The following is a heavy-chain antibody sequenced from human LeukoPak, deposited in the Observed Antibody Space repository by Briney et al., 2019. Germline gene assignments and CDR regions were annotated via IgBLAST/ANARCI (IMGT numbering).Heavy chain of an antibody. V-gene: IGHV3-49*04. D-gene: IGHD7-27*01. J-gene: IGHJ4*02. CDR1: GFTFSSYA. Sequence: GGSLRLSCAASGFTFSSYAMHWVRQAAGKGLEWVGFITSKAYGGTTQYAASVKGRFTISRDDSKSIAYLQMSSLKIEDTAVYYCSRGSPGVYWGQGTLVTVSS. CDR3: SRGSPGVY. CDR2: ITSKAYGGTT.